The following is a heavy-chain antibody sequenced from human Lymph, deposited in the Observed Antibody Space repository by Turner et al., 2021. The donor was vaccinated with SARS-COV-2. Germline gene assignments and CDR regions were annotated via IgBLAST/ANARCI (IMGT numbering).Heavy chain of an antibody. CDR3: ARVGSSVVPYYYYGVDV. J-gene: IGHJ6*02. CDR1: GGTISSHA. V-gene: IGHV1-69*01. D-gene: IGHD3-22*01. CDR2: IIPVFGTA. Sequence: QVQPVQSGAEVKKPGCSVKVSCKASGGTISSHAISWVRQAPGQGLEWMGGIIPVFGTASYAQKFQGRVTITADESTSTAYMELSSLRSEDTAVYYCARVGSSVVPYYYYGVDVWGQGTTVTVSS.